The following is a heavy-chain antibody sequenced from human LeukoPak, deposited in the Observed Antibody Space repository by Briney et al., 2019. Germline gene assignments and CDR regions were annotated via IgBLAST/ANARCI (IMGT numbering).Heavy chain of an antibody. CDR2: ISYDGSNK. CDR1: GFTFSSYA. CDR3: ARNYGGYSH. V-gene: IGHV3-30-3*01. Sequence: PGGSLRLSCAASGFTFSSYAMHWVRQAPGKGLEWVAVISYDGSNKYYADSVKGRFTISRDNSKNTLYLQMNSLRAEDTALYYCARNYGGYSHWGQGTLVTVSS. D-gene: IGHD4-23*01. J-gene: IGHJ4*02.